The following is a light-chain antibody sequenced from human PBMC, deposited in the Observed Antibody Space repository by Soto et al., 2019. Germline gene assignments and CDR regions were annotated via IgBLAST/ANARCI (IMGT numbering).Light chain of an antibody. J-gene: IGKJ5*01. CDR3: QQYGSSLPIT. Sequence: EIVLTQSPGTLSLSPGERATLSCRASQSVSSSYLAWYQQKPGQAPRLLIYGASSRATGIPDRFSGSGSGIDFTLTISRLEAEDYGVYYCQQYGSSLPITFGQGTRLEIK. CDR2: GAS. CDR1: QSVSSSY. V-gene: IGKV3-20*01.